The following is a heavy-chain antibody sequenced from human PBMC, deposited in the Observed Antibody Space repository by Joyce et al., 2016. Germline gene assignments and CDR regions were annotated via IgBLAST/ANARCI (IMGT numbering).Heavy chain of an antibody. CDR1: GASVSSGGYS. CDR2: SYHNEST. J-gene: IGHJ4*02. D-gene: IGHD3-10*01. Sequence: QLQLQESGSGLVKPSQTLSLTCAVSGASVSSGGYSWSWIRQPPGKGLEWIGYSYHNESTNYSPSLKSRVTISVDRSKNQFSLKLASVTAADTAVYYCASGFNFKGRSFFDYWGQGALVTVSS. V-gene: IGHV4-30-2*01. CDR3: ASGFNFKGRSFFDY.